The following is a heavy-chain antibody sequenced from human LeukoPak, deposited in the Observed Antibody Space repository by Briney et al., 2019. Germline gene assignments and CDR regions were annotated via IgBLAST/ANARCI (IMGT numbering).Heavy chain of an antibody. V-gene: IGHV3-48*04. Sequence: GGSLRLSCAASGFTFSSYSMNWVRQAPGKGLEWVSYISSSSSTIYYADSVKGRFTISRDNAKNTLYLQMNSLRAEDTAVYYCARGVPGIVVVPAAILRGGYWGQGALVTVSS. D-gene: IGHD2-2*01. CDR3: ARGVPGIVVVPAAILRGGY. J-gene: IGHJ4*02. CDR2: ISSSSSTI. CDR1: GFTFSSYS.